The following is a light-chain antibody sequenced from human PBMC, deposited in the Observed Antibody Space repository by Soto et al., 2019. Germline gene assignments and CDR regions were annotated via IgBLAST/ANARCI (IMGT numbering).Light chain of an antibody. CDR1: SSDADAYNY. CDR2: DVS. Sequence: ALTQPASVSGSPGQSIIISCTGTSSDADAYNYVSWYQHHPGKAPKLLIYDVSNRPSGISNRFSGSKSGNTASLTISGLQPEDEADYFCSSYTSSTILFGGGTKLTVL. V-gene: IGLV2-14*03. J-gene: IGLJ2*01. CDR3: SSYTSSTIL.